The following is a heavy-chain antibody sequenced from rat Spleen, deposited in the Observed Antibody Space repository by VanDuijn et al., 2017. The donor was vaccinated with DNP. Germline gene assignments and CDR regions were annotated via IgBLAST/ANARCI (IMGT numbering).Heavy chain of an antibody. CDR2: ITGSGGGT. J-gene: IGHJ4*01. D-gene: IGHD1-3*01. CDR1: GFTFSKYG. Sequence: EVQLVESGGGLVQPGRSLKLSCAASGFTFSKYGMAWVRQAPGKGLEWLGAITGSGGGTYYSGSVKGRFTISRDNAKNTLYLQMDSLRSEDTATYYCARRFNYGSYAMDAWGQGTSVTVSS. V-gene: IGHV5S23*01. CDR3: ARRFNYGSYAMDA.